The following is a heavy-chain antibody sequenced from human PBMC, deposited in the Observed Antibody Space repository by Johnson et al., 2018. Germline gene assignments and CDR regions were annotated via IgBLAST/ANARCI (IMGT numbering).Heavy chain of an antibody. Sequence: QWVRQAPGKGLVWVSRINNDGSSTSYADSVRGRFTISRDNAKNTLYLQMNNLRAEDTAVYFCARAPGTSVSKVGSWGLGTMVTVSS. V-gene: IGHV3-74*01. CDR2: INNDGSST. J-gene: IGHJ3*01. CDR3: ARAPGTSVSKVGS. D-gene: IGHD4-17*01.